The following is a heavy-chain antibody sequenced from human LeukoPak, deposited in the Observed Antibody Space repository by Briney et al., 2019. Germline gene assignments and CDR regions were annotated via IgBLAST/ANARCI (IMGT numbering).Heavy chain of an antibody. CDR2: IGAYNGDT. V-gene: IGHV1-18*01. D-gene: IGHD1-26*01. CDR3: ARRSGSYYNAWFDP. Sequence: ASVKVSCKTSGYIFAHNGISWVRQAPGQGPEWMGWIGAYNGDTNYAQNFQGRVTMTRDTSTSTVYMELRSLRSDDTAVYYCARRSGSYYNAWFDPWGQGTLVTVSS. J-gene: IGHJ5*02. CDR1: GYIFAHNG.